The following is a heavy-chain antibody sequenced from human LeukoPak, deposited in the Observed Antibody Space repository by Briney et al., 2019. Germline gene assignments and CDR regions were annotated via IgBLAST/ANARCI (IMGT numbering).Heavy chain of an antibody. CDR1: GFTFSNYA. V-gene: IGHV3-23*01. D-gene: IGHD6-13*01. CDR2: ISGSGGST. J-gene: IGHJ4*02. CDR3: GRAALRTRYTNSWFDNGFDY. Sequence: GGSLRLSCAASGFTFSNYAMSWVRQAPGKGLEWVSTISGSGGSTFCADSVKGRFTITRDNSKNTLSLEMNSLRAEETAVYYCGRAALRTRYTNSWFDNGFDYWGQGTLVTVSS.